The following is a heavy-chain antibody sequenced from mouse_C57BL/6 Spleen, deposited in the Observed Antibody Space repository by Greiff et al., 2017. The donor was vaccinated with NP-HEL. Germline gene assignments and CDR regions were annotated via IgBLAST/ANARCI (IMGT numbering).Heavy chain of an antibody. V-gene: IGHV5-17*01. Sequence: EVKLMESGGGLVKPGGSLKLSCAASGFTFSDYGMHWVRQAPEKGLEWVAYISSGSSTICYADTVKGRFTISRDNAKNTLFLQMTSLRSEDTAMYNCARSHYGSSYSFDYWGQGTTLTVSS. CDR1: GFTFSDYG. J-gene: IGHJ2*01. D-gene: IGHD1-1*01. CDR2: ISSGSSTI. CDR3: ARSHYGSSYSFDY.